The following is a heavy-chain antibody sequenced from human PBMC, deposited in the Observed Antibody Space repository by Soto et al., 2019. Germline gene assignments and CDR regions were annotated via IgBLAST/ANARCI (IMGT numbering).Heavy chain of an antibody. CDR3: AKGDLLLWFGELLNV. CDR1: GFTFSSYA. Sequence: GGSLRLSCAASGFTFSSYAVSWVRQAPGKGLEWVSAISGSGGSTYYADSVKGRFTISRDNSKNTLYLQMNSLRAEDTAVYYCAKGDLLLWFGELLNVWGQGTTVTVSS. J-gene: IGHJ6*02. CDR2: ISGSGGST. D-gene: IGHD3-10*01. V-gene: IGHV3-23*01.